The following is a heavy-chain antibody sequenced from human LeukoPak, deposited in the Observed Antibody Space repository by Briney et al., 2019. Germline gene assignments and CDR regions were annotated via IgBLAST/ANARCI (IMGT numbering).Heavy chain of an antibody. V-gene: IGHV3-23*01. CDR2: ISGSGARA. D-gene: IGHD1-26*01. Sequence: QPGGSLRLSCAASGFNFRGYAMSWVRQAPGKGLEWVSAISGSGARAHYAESVRGRFSISRDNAQNTLHLQMSSLRAEDTAVYYCAKEVVLGETNFYYYGMDVWGQGTTVTVSS. CDR3: AKEVVLGETNFYYYGMDV. J-gene: IGHJ6*02. CDR1: GFNFRGYA.